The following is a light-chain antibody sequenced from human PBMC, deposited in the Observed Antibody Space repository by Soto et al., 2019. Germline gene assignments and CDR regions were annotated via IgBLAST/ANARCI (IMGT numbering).Light chain of an antibody. J-gene: IGKJ1*01. CDR2: SAS. V-gene: IGKV3-15*01. CDR3: QQYNNSPRT. Sequence: EIVVTQSRATLSVSPGERSTLSCMAIQSVSSDLAWYHQKPGQAPRLLIYSASTRATGIPARFSGSGSGTEFTLTINSLQSEDFAVYYCQQYNNSPRTFGQGTKVDIK. CDR1: QSVSSD.